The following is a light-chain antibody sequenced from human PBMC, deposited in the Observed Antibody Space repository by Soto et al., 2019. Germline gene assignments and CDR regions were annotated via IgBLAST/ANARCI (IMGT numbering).Light chain of an antibody. CDR3: QQYDSSVT. V-gene: IGKV3-20*01. Sequence: EIVLTQSPGSLSLSPGERATLSCRASQSVDSSFFAWYQQKPGQAPRLLIYGASNRATGIPDRFSGSGSGTDFTLTISRLEPEDFAVYYCQQYDSSVTFGQGTKVEIK. CDR2: GAS. CDR1: QSVDSSF. J-gene: IGKJ1*01.